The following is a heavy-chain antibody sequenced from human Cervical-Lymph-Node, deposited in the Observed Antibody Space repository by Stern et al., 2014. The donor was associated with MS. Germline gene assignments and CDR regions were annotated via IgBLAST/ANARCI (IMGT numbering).Heavy chain of an antibody. CDR1: GGTISSNV. J-gene: IGHJ6*02. V-gene: IGHV1-69*01. Sequence: VQLVQSGAEVKKPGSSVKVSCKASGGTISSNVISWVRQAPGQGLEWMGGIIPILSTVHYAQKFQGRVTITADASTSTACMELTSLRSEDTAVYYCARAWGASDFYGMDVWGQGTTVTVSS. CDR2: IIPILSTV. CDR3: ARAWGASDFYGMDV. D-gene: IGHD1-26*01.